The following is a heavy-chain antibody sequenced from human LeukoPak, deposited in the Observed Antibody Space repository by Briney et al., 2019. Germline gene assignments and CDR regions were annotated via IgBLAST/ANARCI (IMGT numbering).Heavy chain of an antibody. Sequence: PGGSLRLSCAASGFTFSSYTMNWVRQAPGKGLEWVSSISGTSTYIHDADSVKGRFTVFRDNANKSLYLQMNSLRAEDTAMYYCARGMRQIDNAFDLWGQGTMVTVSS. J-gene: IGHJ3*01. V-gene: IGHV3-21*01. CDR2: ISGTSTYI. D-gene: IGHD3-9*01. CDR3: ARGMRQIDNAFDL. CDR1: GFTFSSYT.